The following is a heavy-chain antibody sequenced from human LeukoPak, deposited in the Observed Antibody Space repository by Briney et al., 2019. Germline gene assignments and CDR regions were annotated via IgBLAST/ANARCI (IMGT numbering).Heavy chain of an antibody. CDR1: GFTFTRYW. D-gene: IGHD1-26*01. CDR3: ARDSYEVGATFDY. V-gene: IGHV3-74*01. J-gene: IGHJ4*02. Sequence: PGGSLRLSCAASGFTFTRYWMHWVRQVPGKGLVWSSCISIDGTTINYADSVKGRFTVSRDNAKNTMYLQVNSLRVEDTAVYYCARDSYEVGATFDYWGQGTLVTVSS. CDR2: ISIDGTTI.